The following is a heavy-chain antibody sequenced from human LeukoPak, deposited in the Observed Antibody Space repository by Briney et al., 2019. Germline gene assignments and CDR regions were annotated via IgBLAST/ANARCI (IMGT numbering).Heavy chain of an antibody. CDR2: IYYSGST. Sequence: PSETLSLTCSVSGGSIRSSSYYWAWIRQPPGEGLEWIGSIYYSGSTYYNPSLKSRVTISVDTSKNQFSLKLSSVTAADTAVYYCARRVDYYYYYMDVWGKGTTVTVSS. CDR3: ARRVDYYYYYMDV. J-gene: IGHJ6*03. D-gene: IGHD2-15*01. CDR1: GGSIRSSSYY. V-gene: IGHV4-39*01.